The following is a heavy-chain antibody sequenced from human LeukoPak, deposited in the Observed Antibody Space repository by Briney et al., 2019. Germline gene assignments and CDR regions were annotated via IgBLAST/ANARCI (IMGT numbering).Heavy chain of an antibody. CDR2: IYYSGST. V-gene: IGHV4-59*01. J-gene: IGHJ6*03. CDR3: ASSRWYYYMDV. CDR1: GGSISSYY. D-gene: IGHD2-15*01. Sequence: SETLSLTCTVSGGSISSYYWSWIRQPPGKGLEWIGYIYYSGSTNYNPSLKSRVTISVDTSKNQFSLKLSSVTAADTAVYYCASSRWYYYMDVWGKGATVTVSS.